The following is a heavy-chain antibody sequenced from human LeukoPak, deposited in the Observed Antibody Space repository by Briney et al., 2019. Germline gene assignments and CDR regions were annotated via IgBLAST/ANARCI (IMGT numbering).Heavy chain of an antibody. V-gene: IGHV4-34*01. J-gene: IGHJ4*02. CDR1: GVSFDDYY. CDR2: INHSGYT. CDR3: TRMTTGHDY. Sequence: PSETLPLTCAVSGVSFDDYYCSWVRQTPGKGLEWIGEINHSGYTNDSPSLKSRVTLSIDTSRKQFSLNLRSVTVADAGIYYCTRMTTGHDYSGQGTLVTVSS. D-gene: IGHD4-17*01.